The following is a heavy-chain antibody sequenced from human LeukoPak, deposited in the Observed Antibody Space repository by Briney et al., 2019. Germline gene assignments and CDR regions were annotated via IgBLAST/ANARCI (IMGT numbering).Heavy chain of an antibody. D-gene: IGHD2-8*02. V-gene: IGHV6-1*01. Sequence: SQTLSLTCAISGDTVSSKRAAWNWIRQSPLRGLEWLGRTFYRSKWNNDYAVSVKSRITIKPDTSKNQFSLQLNSVTPEDTAVYYCAHLRTGTSDVFDIWGQGTKVTVSS. CDR1: GDTVSSKRAA. J-gene: IGHJ3*02. CDR3: AHLRTGTSDVFDI. CDR2: TFYRSKWNN.